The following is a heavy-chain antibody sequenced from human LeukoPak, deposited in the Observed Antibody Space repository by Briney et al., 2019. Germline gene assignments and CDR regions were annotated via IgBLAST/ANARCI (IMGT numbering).Heavy chain of an antibody. CDR1: GFTFRTSW. V-gene: IGHV3-74*01. CDR2: INSDGSNT. D-gene: IGHD3-22*01. CDR3: TTDHNYYDSSGYFYFDY. J-gene: IGHJ4*02. Sequence: GGSLRLSCSDSGFTFRTSWMHWVRQGPGKGLLWVAHINSDGSNTAYADSVKGRFTISRDNAKSTLYLQMNSLRSEDTAVYYCTTDHNYYDSSGYFYFDYWGQGTLVTVSS.